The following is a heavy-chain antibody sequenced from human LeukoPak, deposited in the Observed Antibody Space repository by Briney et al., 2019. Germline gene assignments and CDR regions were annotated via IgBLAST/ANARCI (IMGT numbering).Heavy chain of an antibody. Sequence: GGSLRLSCAASGFTFSSYWMSWVRQAPGKGLEWGANIKQDGSEKYYVDSVKGRFTISRDNAKNSLYLQMNSLRTEDTAVYYCARDSSSWYHYYYGMDVWGQGTTVTVSS. D-gene: IGHD6-13*01. CDR3: ARDSSSWYHYYYGMDV. V-gene: IGHV3-7*01. J-gene: IGHJ6*02. CDR2: IKQDGSEK. CDR1: GFTFSSYW.